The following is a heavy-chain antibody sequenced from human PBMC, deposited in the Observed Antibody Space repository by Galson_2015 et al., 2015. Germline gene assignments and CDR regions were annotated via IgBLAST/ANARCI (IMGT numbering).Heavy chain of an antibody. CDR1: GFSLSTGRLG. J-gene: IGHJ3*02. CDR3: AKFARGAFDI. V-gene: IGHV2-5*02. D-gene: IGHD2-21*01. Sequence: PALVKPTQTLTLTCTFSGFSLSTGRLGVGWIRQPPGKALEWLALIYWDDDKRYSPSLKSRLTITKEPSNNQVVLTMTNRYPVDTATYYCAKFARGAFDIWGQGTMVTVSS. CDR2: IYWDDDK.